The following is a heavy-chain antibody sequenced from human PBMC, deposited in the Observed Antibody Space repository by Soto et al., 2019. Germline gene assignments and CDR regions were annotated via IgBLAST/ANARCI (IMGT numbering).Heavy chain of an antibody. J-gene: IGHJ4*02. V-gene: IGHV3-7*01. CDR3: AKWNYVETCFDY. D-gene: IGHD1-7*01. CDR1: GFTFSSYW. Sequence: GGSLRLSCAASGFTFSSYWMSWVRQAPGKGLEWVANIKQDGSEKYYVDSVKGRFTISRDNAKNSLYLQMNSLRVEDTAVYYCAKWNYVETCFDYWGQGTLVTVSS. CDR2: IKQDGSEK.